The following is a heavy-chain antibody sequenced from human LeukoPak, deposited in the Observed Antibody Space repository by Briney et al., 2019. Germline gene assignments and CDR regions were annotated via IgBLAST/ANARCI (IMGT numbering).Heavy chain of an antibody. CDR1: GFTFDDYA. CDR2: ISWNSGSI. J-gene: IGHJ4*02. D-gene: IGHD3-22*01. V-gene: IGHV3-9*01. Sequence: GRSLRPSCAASGFTFDDYAMHWVRQAPGKGLEWVSGISWNSGSIGYADSVKGRFTISRDNAKNSLYLQMNSLRAEDTALYYCAKVGYYYDSSGYYVGGGLDYWGQGTLVTVSS. CDR3: AKVGYYYDSSGYYVGGGLDY.